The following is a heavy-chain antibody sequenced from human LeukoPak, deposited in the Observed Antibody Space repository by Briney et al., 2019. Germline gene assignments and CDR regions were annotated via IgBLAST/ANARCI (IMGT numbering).Heavy chain of an antibody. J-gene: IGHJ4*02. CDR3: ARLPAYCSSTSCYYDY. V-gene: IGHV3-48*04. D-gene: IGHD2-2*01. CDR2: ISSASGSI. Sequence: GGSLRLSCAASGFTFSSYSMNWVRQAPGKGLEWVSYISSASGSIYYADSVKGRFTISRDNAKNSLFLQMNSLRAEDTAVYYCARLPAYCSSTSCYYDYWGQGTPVTVSS. CDR1: GFTFSSYS.